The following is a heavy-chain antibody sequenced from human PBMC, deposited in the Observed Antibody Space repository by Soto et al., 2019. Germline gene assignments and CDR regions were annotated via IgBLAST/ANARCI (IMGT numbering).Heavy chain of an antibody. V-gene: IGHV1-69*01. J-gene: IGHJ6*02. Sequence: QVQLVQSGAEVKKPGSSVKVSCKASGGTFSSYAISWVRQAPGQGLEWMGGIIPIFGTANYAQKFQGRVTITADESTSTDYMELSSLRSEDTVVDYCAKNWNYGSYYYYGMDVWGQGTTVTVSS. CDR1: GGTFSSYA. D-gene: IGHD1-7*01. CDR2: IIPIFGTA. CDR3: AKNWNYGSYYYYGMDV.